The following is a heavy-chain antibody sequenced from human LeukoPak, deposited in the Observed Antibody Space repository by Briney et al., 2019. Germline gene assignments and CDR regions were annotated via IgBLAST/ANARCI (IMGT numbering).Heavy chain of an antibody. CDR3: ARDHGIVGATTTSGPNDAFDI. CDR1: GFTFSSYS. V-gene: IGHV3-21*01. D-gene: IGHD1-26*01. Sequence: GGSLRLSCAASGFTFSSYSMNWVRQAPGKGLEWVSSISSSSSYIYYADSVKGRFTVSRDNAKNSLYLQMNSLRAEDTAVYYCARDHGIVGATTTSGPNDAFDIWGQGTMVTVSS. CDR2: ISSSSSYI. J-gene: IGHJ3*02.